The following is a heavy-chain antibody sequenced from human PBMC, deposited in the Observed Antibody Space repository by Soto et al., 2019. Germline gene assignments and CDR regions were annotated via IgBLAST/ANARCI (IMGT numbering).Heavy chain of an antibody. D-gene: IGHD3-3*01. V-gene: IGHV4-59*01. Sequence: SETLSLTCTVSGGSISSYYWSWVRQPPGKGLEWIGYIYYSGSTNYNPSLKSRVTISVDTSKNQFSLKLSSVTAADTAVYYCARVYPPYYDFWSGNNWFDPWGQGTLVTVSS. CDR2: IYYSGST. CDR3: ARVYPPYYDFWSGNNWFDP. CDR1: GGSISSYY. J-gene: IGHJ5*02.